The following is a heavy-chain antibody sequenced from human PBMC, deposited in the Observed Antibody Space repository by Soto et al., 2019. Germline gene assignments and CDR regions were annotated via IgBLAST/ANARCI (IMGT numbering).Heavy chain of an antibody. V-gene: IGHV3-30*18. J-gene: IGHJ2*01. D-gene: IGHD6-6*01. CDR3: AKGRSSTEVTIPYLNFDL. CDR2: ISYDGSNK. Sequence: QVQLVESGGGVVQPGRSLRLSCAASGFTFSSYGMHWVRQAPGKGLEWVAVISYDGSNKYYADSVKGRFTISRDNAKNTLELQMNSRRAEDTAVYYCAKGRSSTEVTIPYLNFDLGGRGTLVTVSS. CDR1: GFTFSSYG.